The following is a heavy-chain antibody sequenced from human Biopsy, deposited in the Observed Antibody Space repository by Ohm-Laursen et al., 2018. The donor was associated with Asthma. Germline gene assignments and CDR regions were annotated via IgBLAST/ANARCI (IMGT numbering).Heavy chain of an antibody. CDR3: ASDFPKDYVRYNFQF. Sequence: VASVKVSCKISGYSITDLSMHWVRQAPGQGLEWMGGHDHEEGGTVNARRFQGRVTMTEDTSTDTAYMELSRLSSDDTAVYYCASDFPKDYVRYNFQFWGQGTLVTVSS. J-gene: IGHJ4*02. CDR2: HDHEEGGT. V-gene: IGHV1-24*01. D-gene: IGHD4-17*01. CDR1: GYSITDLS.